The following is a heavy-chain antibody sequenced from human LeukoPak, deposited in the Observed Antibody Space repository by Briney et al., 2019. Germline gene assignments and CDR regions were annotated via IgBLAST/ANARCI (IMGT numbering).Heavy chain of an antibody. CDR1: GYSFTSYW. CDR3: ARQDSSSWPYYYYYYGMDV. CDR2: IDPSDSYT. V-gene: IGHV5-10-1*01. J-gene: IGHJ6*02. D-gene: IGHD6-13*01. Sequence: LGESMKISCRGFGYSFTSYWVRWVRQMRGKGLEWIGRIDPSDSYTNYSPSFQGHVTISADKSISTAYLQWSSLKASDTAMYYCARQDSSSWPYYYYYYGMDVWGQGTTVTVSS.